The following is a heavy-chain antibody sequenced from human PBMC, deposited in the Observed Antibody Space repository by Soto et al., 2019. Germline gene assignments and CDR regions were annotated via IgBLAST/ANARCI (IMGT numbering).Heavy chain of an antibody. Sequence: ASVKVSCKASGYTFTSYGISWVRQAPGQGLEWMGWISAYNGNTNYAQKLQGRVTMTTDTSTSTAYMELRSLRSDDTAVYYCAMDIVVVPAAAYYYYGMDVWGQGTTVTVS. CDR3: AMDIVVVPAAAYYYYGMDV. D-gene: IGHD2-2*03. CDR1: GYTFTSYG. CDR2: ISAYNGNT. V-gene: IGHV1-18*01. J-gene: IGHJ6*02.